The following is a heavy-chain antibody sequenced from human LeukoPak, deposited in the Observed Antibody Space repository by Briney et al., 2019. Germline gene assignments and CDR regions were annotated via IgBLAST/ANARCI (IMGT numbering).Heavy chain of an antibody. Sequence: IPSEILSLTCTVSGYSISSGYYWGWIRQPPGKGLEWIGSIYHTGSTYFNPSLKSRVIISVDTSKNQFSLKLSSVTAADTAVYYCARAYSSGYRHFDYWGQGTLVTVSS. V-gene: IGHV4-38-2*02. CDR2: IYHTGST. CDR3: ARAYSSGYRHFDY. J-gene: IGHJ4*02. CDR1: GYSISSGYY. D-gene: IGHD6-19*01.